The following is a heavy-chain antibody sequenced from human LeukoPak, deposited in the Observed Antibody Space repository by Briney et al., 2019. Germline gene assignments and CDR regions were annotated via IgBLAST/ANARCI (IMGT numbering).Heavy chain of an antibody. J-gene: IGHJ3*02. D-gene: IGHD1-1*01. CDR2: ISAYNANT. Sequence: ASVKVSCKASGYTFNSYGISWVRRAPGQGLEWMGWISAYNANTNYAQKLQGRVTMTTDTSTSTAHMELRSLRSDDTAVYYCARFTSLDVYAFDIWGQGTMVTVSP. V-gene: IGHV1-18*01. CDR1: GYTFNSYG. CDR3: ARFTSLDVYAFDI.